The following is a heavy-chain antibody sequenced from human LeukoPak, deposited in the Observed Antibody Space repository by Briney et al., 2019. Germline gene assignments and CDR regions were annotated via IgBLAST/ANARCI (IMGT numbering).Heavy chain of an antibody. CDR3: ARVGRIMNFDY. V-gene: IGHV4-59*12. Sequence: SETLSLTCTVSGGSISSYYWSWIRQPPGKGLEWIGYIYYSGSTYYNPSLRSRVTISVDTSKNQFSLKLSSVTAADTAVYYCARVGRIMNFDYWGQGTLVTVSS. J-gene: IGHJ4*02. CDR2: IYYSGST. CDR1: GGSISSYY. D-gene: IGHD2-8*01.